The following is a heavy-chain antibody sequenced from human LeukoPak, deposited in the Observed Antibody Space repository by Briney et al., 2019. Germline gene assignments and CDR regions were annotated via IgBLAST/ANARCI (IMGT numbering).Heavy chain of an antibody. CDR3: AKDAYGGNSGIFDY. CDR1: GFTFSSYA. J-gene: IGHJ4*02. D-gene: IGHD4-23*01. Sequence: GGSLRLSCAASGFTFSSYAMSWVRQAPGKGLEWVSAISGSGGSTYYADSVKGRFTISRDNSRNTLYLQMNSLRAEDTAIYYCAKDAYGGNSGIFDYWGQGTLVTVSS. V-gene: IGHV3-23*01. CDR2: ISGSGGST.